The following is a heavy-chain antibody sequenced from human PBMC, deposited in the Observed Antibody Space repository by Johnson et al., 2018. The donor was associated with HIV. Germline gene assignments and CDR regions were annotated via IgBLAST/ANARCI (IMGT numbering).Heavy chain of an antibody. D-gene: IGHD3-3*01. Sequence: QVQLVESGGGAVQPGRSLRLSCAASVFTSSSYTMHCARQAPGTGLEFVAVISSDGSTSYSADSVQFRSPISIDNSKNTLFLQMNSLRVEDTALYYCARAQTYYDFWSGYDAFDIWGQGTMVTVSS. J-gene: IGHJ3*02. CDR3: ARAQTYYDFWSGYDAFDI. CDR2: ISSDGSTS. CDR1: VFTSSSYT. V-gene: IGHV3-30-3*01.